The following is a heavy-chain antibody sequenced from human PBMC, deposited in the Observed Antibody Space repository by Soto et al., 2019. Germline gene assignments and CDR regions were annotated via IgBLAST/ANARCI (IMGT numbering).Heavy chain of an antibody. Sequence: GASVKVSCKASGYTFTSYAMHWVRQAPGQRLEWMGWINAGSGNTKYSQKFQGRVTITRDTSASTAYMELSSLRSEDTAVYYCAVSAYYYDSSGYQGWFDPWGQGTLVTVSS. J-gene: IGHJ5*02. D-gene: IGHD3-22*01. CDR1: GYTFTSYA. CDR3: AVSAYYYDSSGYQGWFDP. V-gene: IGHV1-3*01. CDR2: INAGSGNT.